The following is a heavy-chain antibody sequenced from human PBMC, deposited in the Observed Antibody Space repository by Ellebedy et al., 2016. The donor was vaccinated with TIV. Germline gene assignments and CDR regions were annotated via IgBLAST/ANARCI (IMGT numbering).Heavy chain of an antibody. D-gene: IGHD6-19*01. CDR1: GYSFSVYW. CDR2: IYPGDSDT. CDR3: ARQWLGPHHFDF. J-gene: IGHJ4*02. V-gene: IGHV5-51*01. Sequence: PGGSLRLSCKGSGYSFSVYWIGWVRQMPGKGLEWMGIIYPGDSDTRYSPSFQGQVTIAVDKSINTAYLQWNSLKAADTAMYFCARQWLGPHHFDFWGQGTQVTVSS.